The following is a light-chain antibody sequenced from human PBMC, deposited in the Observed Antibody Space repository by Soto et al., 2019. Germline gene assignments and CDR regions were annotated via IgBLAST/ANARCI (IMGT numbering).Light chain of an antibody. CDR2: EVS. V-gene: IGLV2-23*02. Sequence: QPVLTQPASVSGSPGQSINISCTGTSSDVGSYNLVSWYQQHPGKDPKLMIYEVSKRPSGVSNRFSGSKSGNTASLTISGLQDEDEGDYYCCSYAGSSPSLVFGGGTKLTVL. CDR1: SSDVGSYNL. CDR3: CSYAGSSPSLV. J-gene: IGLJ3*02.